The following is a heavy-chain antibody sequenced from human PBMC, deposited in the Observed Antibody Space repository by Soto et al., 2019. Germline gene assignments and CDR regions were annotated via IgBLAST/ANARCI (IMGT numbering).Heavy chain of an antibody. V-gene: IGHV3-21*01. CDR3: ARDRFPGQQWLVTAFDI. D-gene: IGHD6-19*01. CDR2: ISSSSSYI. J-gene: IGHJ3*02. CDR1: GFTFSSYS. Sequence: PGGSLRLSCAASGFTFSSYSMNWVRQAPGKGLEWVSSISSSSSYIYYADSVKGRFTISRDNAKNSLYLQMNSLRAEDTAVYYCARDRFPGQQWLVTAFDIWGQGTMVTVSS.